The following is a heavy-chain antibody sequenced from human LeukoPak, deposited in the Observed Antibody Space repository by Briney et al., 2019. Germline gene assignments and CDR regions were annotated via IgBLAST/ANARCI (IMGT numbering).Heavy chain of an antibody. V-gene: IGHV4-38-2*01. CDR2: IYHSGST. D-gene: IGHD3-3*01. CDR1: GYSISSGYY. Sequence: NSSETLSLTCAVSGYSISSGYYWGWIRQPPGEGLEWIGSIYHSGSTYYNPSLKSRVTISVDTSKNQFSLKLSSVTAADTAVYYCASCDFWSGYYGCVFDYWGQGTLVTVSS. CDR3: ASCDFWSGYYGCVFDY. J-gene: IGHJ4*02.